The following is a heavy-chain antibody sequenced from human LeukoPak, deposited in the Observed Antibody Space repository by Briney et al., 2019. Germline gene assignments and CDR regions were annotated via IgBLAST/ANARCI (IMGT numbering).Heavy chain of an antibody. CDR2: ISSSSSYI. D-gene: IGHD3-3*01. V-gene: IGHV3-21*01. CDR1: GFTFSSYS. J-gene: IGHJ4*02. Sequence: GGSLRLSCAASGFTFSSYSMNWVRQAPGKGLEWVSSISSSSSYIYYADSVKGRFTISRDNAKNSLYLQMDSLRAEDTAVYYCARHRNTYYDLDWGQGTLVTVSS. CDR3: ARHRNTYYDLD.